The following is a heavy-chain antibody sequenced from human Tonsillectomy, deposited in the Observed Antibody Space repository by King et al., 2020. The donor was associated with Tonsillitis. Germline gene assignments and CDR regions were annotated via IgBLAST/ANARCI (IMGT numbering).Heavy chain of an antibody. CDR1: GFTFRSYA. D-gene: IGHD2-15*01. V-gene: IGHV3-23*04. J-gene: IGHJ4*02. CDR3: VREMLTGSCADY. CDR2: ISGSGYKT. Sequence: DVQLVESGGGLVQPGGPLRLSCAASGFTFRSYALSWVRQSPGKGLQWVSAISGSGYKTYYIDSVTGRFTISRDNSKNTVSLQMNSLRAEDTGVYYCVREMLTGSCADYWGQGTLVTVSS.